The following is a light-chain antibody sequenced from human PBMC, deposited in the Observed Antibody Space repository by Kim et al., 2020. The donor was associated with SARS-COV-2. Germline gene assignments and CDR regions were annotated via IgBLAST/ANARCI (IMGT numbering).Light chain of an antibody. V-gene: IGKV1-5*01. J-gene: IGKJ1*01. Sequence: AAVGDRVTITCRASQSISSWLAWYQQKPGKAPNLLIYDASSLDSGVPSRFSGSGSGTEFTLTISSLQPDDFATYYCQQYNSYPWTFGQGTKVDIK. CDR2: DAS. CDR1: QSISSW. CDR3: QQYNSYPWT.